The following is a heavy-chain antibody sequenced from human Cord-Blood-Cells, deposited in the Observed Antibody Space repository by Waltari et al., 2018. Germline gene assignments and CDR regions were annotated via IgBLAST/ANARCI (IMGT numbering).Heavy chain of an antibody. V-gene: IGHV3-73*02. CDR2: IRSKANSYAT. D-gene: IGHD3-9*01. Sequence: EVQLVESGGGLVQPGGSLKLSCAASGFTFSGSAMHWVRQASGKVLEWVGRIRSKANSYATAYAASVKGRFTISRDDSKNTAYLQMNSLKTEDTAVYYCTRRMDILTGYYYYYGMDVWGQGTTVTVSS. CDR1: GFTFSGSA. J-gene: IGHJ6*02. CDR3: TRRMDILTGYYYYYGMDV.